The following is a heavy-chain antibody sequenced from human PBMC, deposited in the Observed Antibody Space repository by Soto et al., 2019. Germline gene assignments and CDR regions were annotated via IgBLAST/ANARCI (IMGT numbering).Heavy chain of an antibody. V-gene: IGHV4-59*01. CDR2: IYYSGST. CDR3: ARWNPDYYDNSGSLDY. Sequence: SETLSLTCTVSGGSISSYYWSWIRQPPGKGLEWIGYIYYSGSTNYNPSLKSRVTISVDTSKNQFSLKLSSVTAADTAVYYCARWNPDYYDNSGSLDYWGQGTLVT. CDR1: GGSISSYY. J-gene: IGHJ4*02. D-gene: IGHD3-22*01.